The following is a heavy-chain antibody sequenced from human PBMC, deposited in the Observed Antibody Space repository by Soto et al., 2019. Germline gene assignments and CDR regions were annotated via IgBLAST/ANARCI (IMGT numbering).Heavy chain of an antibody. V-gene: IGHV3-33*01. Sequence: GGSLRLSCAASGFTFSSYGMHWVRQAPGKGLEWVAVIWYDGSNKYYADSVKGRFTISRDNSKNTLYLQMNSLRAEDTAVYYCARVLGSGRRVDRYQCFDSWGQGTLVTVSS. CDR2: IWYDGSNK. J-gene: IGHJ4*02. CDR3: ARVLGSGRRVDRYQCFDS. D-gene: IGHD3-16*02. CDR1: GFTFSSYG.